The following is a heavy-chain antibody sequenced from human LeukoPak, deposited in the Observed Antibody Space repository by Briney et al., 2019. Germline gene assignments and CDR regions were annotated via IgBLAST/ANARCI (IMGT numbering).Heavy chain of an antibody. Sequence: ASVKVSCKASGHTFVSYGISWVRQAPGQGLEWMGWISVYNGNTDYAQKLQGRVTMTTDRPTNTAYMELRSLSSDDTAMYYCATHRQEQKTHHAFDVWGQGTMVTVSS. CDR1: GHTFVSYG. CDR2: ISVYNGNT. CDR3: ATHRQEQKTHHAFDV. D-gene: IGHD1-26*01. J-gene: IGHJ3*01. V-gene: IGHV1-18*01.